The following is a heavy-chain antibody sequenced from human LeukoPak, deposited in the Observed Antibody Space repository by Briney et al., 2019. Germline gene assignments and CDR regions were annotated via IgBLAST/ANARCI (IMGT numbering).Heavy chain of an antibody. Sequence: TGGSLRLSCEASGFTFSSYAMAWVRQAPGKGLEWVSTISASAASTYYADSVKGRFTISRDNSKNTLSLLMNSLRAKDTALYYCAKSPGEYISSFDYWGQGTLVTVSS. V-gene: IGHV3-23*01. D-gene: IGHD6-13*01. CDR2: ISASAAST. J-gene: IGHJ4*02. CDR1: GFTFSSYA. CDR3: AKSPGEYISSFDY.